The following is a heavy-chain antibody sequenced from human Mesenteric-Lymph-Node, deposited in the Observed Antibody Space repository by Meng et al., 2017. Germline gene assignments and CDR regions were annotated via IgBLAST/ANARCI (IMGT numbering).Heavy chain of an antibody. Sequence: GESLKISCKGSGYSFTTYWIAWVRQMPGKGLEWMGIIYPGYSNTRYSPSFQGQVPIPADKSISTAYLQWSSLKASDTAMYYCASNAGTRFSNYYYGMDVWGQGTTVTVSS. CDR1: GYSFTTYW. CDR2: IYPGYSNT. D-gene: IGHD1-1*01. CDR3: ASNAGTRFSNYYYGMDV. V-gene: IGHV5-51*01. J-gene: IGHJ6*02.